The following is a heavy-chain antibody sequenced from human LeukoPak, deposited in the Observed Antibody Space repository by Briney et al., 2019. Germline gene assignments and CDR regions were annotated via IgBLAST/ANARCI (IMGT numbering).Heavy chain of an antibody. V-gene: IGHV3-23*01. CDR1: GFTFSSYA. CDR2: TSGSGGST. D-gene: IGHD6-19*01. J-gene: IGHJ4*02. Sequence: GGSLRLSCAASGFTFSSYAMSWVRQAPGKGLEWVSATSGSGGSTYYADSVKGRFTISRDNSKNTLYLQMNSLRAEDTAVYYCAKDQDRIAVAGTDYWGQGTLVTVSS. CDR3: AKDQDRIAVAGTDY.